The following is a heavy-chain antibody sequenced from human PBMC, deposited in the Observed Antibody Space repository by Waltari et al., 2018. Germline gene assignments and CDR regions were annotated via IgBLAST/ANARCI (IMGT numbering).Heavy chain of an antibody. J-gene: IGHJ4*02. D-gene: IGHD3-22*01. CDR2: ISDSGVIT. Sequence: EVHLLESGGGLAQPGGSRRLSCVGSGFDFITYPMSWVRQGPGKGLEWVSGISDSGVITKYADSVKGRFTVSRDNSKNTVFLQLNSLRAEDTAIYYCARHLYSIDYLELGNWGQGTLVTVSS. CDR1: GFDFITYP. V-gene: IGHV3-23*01. CDR3: ARHLYSIDYLELGN.